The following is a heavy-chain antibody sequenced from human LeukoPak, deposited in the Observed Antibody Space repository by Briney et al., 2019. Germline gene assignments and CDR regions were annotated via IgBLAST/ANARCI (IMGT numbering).Heavy chain of an antibody. CDR3: AKVVYYYDSSGYPDY. Sequence: GGSLRLSCAASGFTISSYAMSWVRQAPGKGLEWVSAISGSGGSTYYADSVKGRFTISRDNSKNTLYLQMNSLRAEDTAVYYCAKVVYYYDSSGYPDYWGQGTLVTVSS. J-gene: IGHJ4*02. CDR1: GFTISSYA. D-gene: IGHD3-22*01. V-gene: IGHV3-23*01. CDR2: ISGSGGST.